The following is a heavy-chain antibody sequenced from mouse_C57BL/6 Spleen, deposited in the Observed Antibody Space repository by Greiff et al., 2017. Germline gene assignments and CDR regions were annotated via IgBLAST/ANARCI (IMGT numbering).Heavy chain of an antibody. J-gene: IGHJ3*01. Sequence: VQLQQSGPGLVQPSQSLSITCTVSGFSFTSYGVHWVRQSPGKGLEWLGVIWSGGSTDYNAACISRLSISKDNSKSQVFFKMNSLQADDTAIYYCARKDDYDWFAYWGQGTLVTVSA. CDR3: ARKDDYDWFAY. CDR1: GFSFTSYG. CDR2: IWSGGST. D-gene: IGHD2-4*01. V-gene: IGHV2-2*01.